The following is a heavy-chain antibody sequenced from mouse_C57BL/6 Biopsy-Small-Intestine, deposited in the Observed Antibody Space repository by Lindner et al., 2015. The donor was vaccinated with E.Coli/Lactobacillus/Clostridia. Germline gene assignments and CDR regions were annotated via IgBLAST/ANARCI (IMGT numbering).Heavy chain of an antibody. D-gene: IGHD1-1*01. Sequence: VQLQESGGGLVKPGGSLKLSCAASGFTFSDYGMHWVRQAPEKGLEWVAYISSGSSTIYYADTVKGRFTISRGNARNTLYLQMSSLKSEDTAMYYCTRVLITFDYWGQGTTLTVSS. CDR2: ISSGSSTI. CDR1: GFTFSDYG. V-gene: IGHV5-17*03. CDR3: TRVLITFDY. J-gene: IGHJ2*01.